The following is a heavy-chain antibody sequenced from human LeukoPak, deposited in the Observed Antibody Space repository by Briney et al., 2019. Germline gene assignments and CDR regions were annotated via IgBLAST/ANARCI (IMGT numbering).Heavy chain of an antibody. CDR2: IKSKTDGGTT. CDR3: TTDAVVITTKHGDY. V-gene: IGHV3-15*01. D-gene: IGHD3-22*01. CDR1: GFTFSKAW. Sequence: PGGSLRLSCAASGFTFSKAWMSWVRQAPGKGLEWVGRIKSKTDGGTTDYAAPVKGRFTISRDDSKNTLYLQMNSLKTEDTAVYYCTTDAVVITTKHGDYWGQGTLVTVSS. J-gene: IGHJ4*02.